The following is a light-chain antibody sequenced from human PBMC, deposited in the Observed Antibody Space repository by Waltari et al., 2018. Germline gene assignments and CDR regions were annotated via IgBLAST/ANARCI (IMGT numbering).Light chain of an antibody. V-gene: IGLV3-19*01. CDR2: GKD. CDR3: SSRNGRANEVV. Sequence: SSELTQDPAVSVALGQTIRFTCQGETLTTSYASWYQVKPGQAPVLVMYGKDKRPSGIPDRSSGYSSGTTSTLTITGAQAEDEADYYCSSRNGRANEVVFAGGTKVTVL. J-gene: IGLJ3*02. CDR1: TLTTSY.